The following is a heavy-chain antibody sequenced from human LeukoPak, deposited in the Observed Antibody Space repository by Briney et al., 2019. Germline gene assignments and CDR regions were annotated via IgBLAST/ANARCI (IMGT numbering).Heavy chain of an antibody. J-gene: IGHJ6*03. CDR2: INHSGST. CDR3: ARGPYNWNYGRPRPPYYYYMDV. Sequence: SEILSLTCAVYGGSFSGYYWSWIRQPPGKGLEWIGEINHSGSTNYNPSLKSRVTISVDTSKNQFSLKLSSVTAADTAVYYCARGPYNWNYGRPRPPYYYYMDVWGKGTRSPSP. V-gene: IGHV4-34*01. D-gene: IGHD1-7*01. CDR1: GGSFSGYY.